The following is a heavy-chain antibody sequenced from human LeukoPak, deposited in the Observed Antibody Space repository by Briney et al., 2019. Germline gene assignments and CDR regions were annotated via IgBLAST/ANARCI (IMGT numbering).Heavy chain of an antibody. V-gene: IGHV3-30*02. CDR2: IHFDGTEK. J-gene: IGHJ5*02. Sequence: SLRLSCAASGFTFSSYGMHWVRQAPGKGLEWVSFIHFDGTEKYYADSVKGRFTISRDNSKNTLYLQMNSLRAEDTAVYYCAKDELERLNWFDPWGQGTLVTVSS. CDR1: GFTFSSYG. CDR3: AKDELERLNWFDP. D-gene: IGHD1-1*01.